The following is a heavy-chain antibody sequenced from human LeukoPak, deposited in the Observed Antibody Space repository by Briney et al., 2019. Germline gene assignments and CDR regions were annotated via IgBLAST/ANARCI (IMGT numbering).Heavy chain of an antibody. Sequence: ETLSLTCTVSGGSISSGGYYWSWLRQHPGKGLEWIGYIYYSGSTYYNPSLKSRVTISVDTSKNQFSLKLSPVTAADTAVYYCARGGRGYSYGYFDYWGQGTLVTVSS. V-gene: IGHV4-61*08. J-gene: IGHJ4*02. D-gene: IGHD5-18*01. CDR1: GGSISSGGYY. CDR3: ARGGRGYSYGYFDY. CDR2: IYYSGST.